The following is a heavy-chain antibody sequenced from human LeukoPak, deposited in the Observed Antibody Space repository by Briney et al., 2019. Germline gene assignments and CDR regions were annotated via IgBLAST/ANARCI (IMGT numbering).Heavy chain of an antibody. V-gene: IGHV1-2*02. CDR1: GYTLTGYY. D-gene: IGHD1-26*01. J-gene: IGHJ6*02. CDR2: INPNSGGT. Sequence: ASVKVSCKASGYTLTGYYMHWVRQAPGQGLEWMGWINPNSGGTNYAQKFQGRVTMTRDTSISTAYMELSRLRSDDTAVYYCASSPYSGSYYPYYYYGMDVWGQGTTVTVSS. CDR3: ASSPYSGSYYPYYYYGMDV.